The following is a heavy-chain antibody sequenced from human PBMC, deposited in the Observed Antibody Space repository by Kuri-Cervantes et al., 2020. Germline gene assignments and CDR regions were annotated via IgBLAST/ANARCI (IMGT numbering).Heavy chain of an antibody. CDR3: ASTVTTFYGMDV. Sequence: ASVKVSCKASGYTFTGYYMHWVRQAPGQGLEWMGWINPNSGGTNYAQKFQGRVTMTRDTSISTAYMEPSRLRSDDTAVYYCASTVTTFYGMDVWGQGTTVTVSS. D-gene: IGHD4-17*01. CDR2: INPNSGGT. J-gene: IGHJ6*02. V-gene: IGHV1-2*02. CDR1: GYTFTGYY.